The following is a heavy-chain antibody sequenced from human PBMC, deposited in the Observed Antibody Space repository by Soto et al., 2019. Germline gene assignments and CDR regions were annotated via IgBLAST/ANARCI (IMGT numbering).Heavy chain of an antibody. Sequence: ASVKVSCKASGYTFTSYDINWVRQATGQGLEWMGWMNPNSGNTGYAQKFQGRVTMTRNTSISTAYMELSSLRSEDTAVYYCARGLYCSSTSCYADYYYYYYMDVWGKGTTVTVSS. CDR3: ARGLYCSSTSCYADYYYYYYMDV. CDR1: GYTFTSYD. CDR2: MNPNSGNT. D-gene: IGHD2-2*01. V-gene: IGHV1-8*01. J-gene: IGHJ6*03.